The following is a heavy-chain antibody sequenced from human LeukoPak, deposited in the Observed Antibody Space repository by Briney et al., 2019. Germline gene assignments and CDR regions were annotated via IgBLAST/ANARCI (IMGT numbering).Heavy chain of an antibody. D-gene: IGHD3-16*02. CDR1: GGSFSGYY. CDR2: INHSGST. CDR3: ARIQIMITFGGVIVYNWFDP. V-gene: IGHV4-34*01. J-gene: IGHJ5*02. Sequence: SETLSLTCAVYGGSFSGYYWSWIRQPPGKGLEWIGKINHSGSTNYNPSLKSRVTISVDTSKNQFSLKLSSVTAADTAVYYCARIQIMITFGGVIVYNWFDPWGQGTLVTVSS.